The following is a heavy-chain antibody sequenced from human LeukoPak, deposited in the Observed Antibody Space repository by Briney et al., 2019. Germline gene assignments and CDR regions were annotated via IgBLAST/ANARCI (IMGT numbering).Heavy chain of an antibody. CDR3: ARVVGGTLDY. CDR1: GGSISSGGYS. V-gene: IGHV4-30-2*01. D-gene: IGHD1-14*01. Sequence: SQTLSITCAVSGGSISSGGYSWSWIRQPPGKGLEWIGYIYHSGSTYYNPSLKSRVTISIDRSKNQFSLKLSSVTAADTAVYYCARVVGGTLDYWGQGTLVTVSS. CDR2: IYHSGST. J-gene: IGHJ4*02.